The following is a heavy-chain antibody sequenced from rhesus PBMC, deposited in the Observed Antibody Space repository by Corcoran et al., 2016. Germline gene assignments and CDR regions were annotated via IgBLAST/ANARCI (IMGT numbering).Heavy chain of an antibody. D-gene: IGHD5-42*01. V-gene: IGHV4-81*01. CDR2: IDGKIAGT. Sequence: QLQLQESGPGLVKPSETLSLTCAVSGGSISGYYWSWIRQPPGKGLEWIGNIDGKIAGTNYNPTLKNRVTISKYTSKNQFSRKLSSVTAADTAVYYCARGIRGGYFDYWGQGVLVTVSS. CDR1: GGSISGYY. CDR3: ARGIRGGYFDY. J-gene: IGHJ4*01.